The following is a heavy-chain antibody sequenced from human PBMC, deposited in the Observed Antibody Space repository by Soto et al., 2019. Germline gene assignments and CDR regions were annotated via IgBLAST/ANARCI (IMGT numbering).Heavy chain of an antibody. J-gene: IGHJ4*02. CDR3: AHRLTIYGVGHYFDY. CDR1: GFSLSTSGVA. D-gene: IGHD3-3*01. Sequence: GSGPTLVNPTQTLTLTCTFSGFSLSTSGVAVGWIRQPPGKALEWLALIYWDDDKRYSPSLKSRLTITKDTSKNQVVLTMTNVGPVDTATYYCAHRLTIYGVGHYFDYWGQGTLVTVSS. CDR2: IYWDDDK. V-gene: IGHV2-5*02.